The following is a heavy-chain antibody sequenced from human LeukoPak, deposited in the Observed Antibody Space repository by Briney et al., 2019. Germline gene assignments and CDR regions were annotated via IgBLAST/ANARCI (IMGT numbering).Heavy chain of an antibody. J-gene: IGHJ4*02. Sequence: GGSLRLSCVASGFTFSDYSMTWIRQAPGKGLEWVSFISSSSTYTDYADSVRGRFTISRDNAKNSLYLQISSLRAEDTALYCCATIGQTGRYFVYWGQGTLVTVSS. D-gene: IGHD1-26*01. V-gene: IGHV3-11*06. CDR1: GFTFSDYS. CDR2: ISSSSTYT. CDR3: ATIGQTGRYFVY.